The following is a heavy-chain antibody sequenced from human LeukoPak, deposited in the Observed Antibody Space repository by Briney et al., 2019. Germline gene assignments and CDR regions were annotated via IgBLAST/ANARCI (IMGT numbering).Heavy chain of an antibody. Sequence: GGSLRLSCAASGFTFRSYAINWVRQAPGKGLEWVSFISSSGGTIYYADSVKGRFTISRDNAENSLYLQMNRLRAEDTAVYYCARAAYYYDSSAYPYWYFDLWGRGTLVTVSS. CDR1: GFTFRSYA. CDR3: ARAAYYYDSSAYPYWYFDL. CDR2: ISSSGGTI. V-gene: IGHV3-48*03. D-gene: IGHD3-22*01. J-gene: IGHJ2*01.